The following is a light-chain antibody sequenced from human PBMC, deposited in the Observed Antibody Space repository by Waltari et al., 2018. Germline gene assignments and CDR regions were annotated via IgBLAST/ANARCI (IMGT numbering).Light chain of an antibody. CDR1: QSLLHNDGESF. CDR3: MQSLQLPLS. Sequence: DHVMTQTPLSLSVTLGQPAHISCKSTQSLLHNDGESFLYWYLQKPGQPPQLLIYEVSSRFSGVPDRFSGSGSETDFTLKISRVEPEDVGVYYCMQSLQLPLSFGGGTKVDI. V-gene: IGKV2D-29*01. J-gene: IGKJ4*01. CDR2: EVS.